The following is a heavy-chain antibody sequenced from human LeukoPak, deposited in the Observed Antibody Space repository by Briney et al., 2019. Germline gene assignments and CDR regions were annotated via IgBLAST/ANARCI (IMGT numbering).Heavy chain of an antibody. Sequence: SETLSLTCTVSGGSISSGGYYWSWIRQPPGKGLEWIGYIYHSGSTYYNPSLKSRVTISVDRSKNQFSLKLSSVTAADTAVYYCARGRWDYYDFSGPTHYWGQGTLVTVSS. CDR2: IYHSGST. J-gene: IGHJ4*02. D-gene: IGHD3-3*01. CDR3: ARGRWDYYDFSGPTHY. CDR1: GGSISSGGYY. V-gene: IGHV4-30-2*01.